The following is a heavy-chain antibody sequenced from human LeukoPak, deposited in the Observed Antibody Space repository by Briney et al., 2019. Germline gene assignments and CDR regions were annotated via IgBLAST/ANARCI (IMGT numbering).Heavy chain of an antibody. CDR2: VIPIYGTP. CDR1: GGSFSTYG. CDR3: ARDHWGIVENGYDYFYYDMDV. D-gene: IGHD7-27*01. Sequence: GASVKVSCKASGGSFSTYGFSWVRQAPGQGLEWMGGVIPIYGTPSYAQTFQGRVTLTTDESTSTAYMELSSLRSEDTAVYYCARDHWGIVENGYDYFYYDMDVWGQGTKVTVSS. J-gene: IGHJ6*02. V-gene: IGHV1-69*05.